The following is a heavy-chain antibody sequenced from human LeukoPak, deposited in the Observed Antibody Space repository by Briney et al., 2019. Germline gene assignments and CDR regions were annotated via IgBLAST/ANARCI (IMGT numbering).Heavy chain of an antibody. CDR1: GFTFNNYV. CDR3: VKDSIYSSSWYIFDY. J-gene: IGHJ4*02. V-gene: IGHV3-64D*06. CDR2: ISSNGGST. D-gene: IGHD6-13*01. Sequence: GGSLRLSFAASGFTFNNYVMSWVRQAPGKGLEYVSAISSNGGSTYYADSVKGRFTISRDNSKNTLYPQMSSLRAEDTAVYYCVKDSIYSSSWYIFDYWGQGTLVTVSS.